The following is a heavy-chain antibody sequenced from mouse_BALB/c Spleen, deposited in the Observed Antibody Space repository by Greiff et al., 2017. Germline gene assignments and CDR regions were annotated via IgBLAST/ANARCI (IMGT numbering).Heavy chain of an antibody. J-gene: IGHJ3*01. D-gene: IGHD1-1*01. V-gene: IGHV5-17*02. CDR1: GFTFSSFG. CDR3: ARSYYYGSSWFAY. CDR2: ISSGSSTI. Sequence: EVQVVESGGGLVQPGGSRKLSCAASGFTFSSFGMHWVRKAPEKGLEWVAYISSGSSTIYYADTVKGRFTISRDNPKNTLFLQMTSLRSEDTAMYYCARSYYYGSSWFAYWGQGTLVTVSA.